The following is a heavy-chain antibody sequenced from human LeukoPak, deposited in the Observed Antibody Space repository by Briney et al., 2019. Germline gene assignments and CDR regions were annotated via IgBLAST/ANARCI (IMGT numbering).Heavy chain of an antibody. D-gene: IGHD3-22*01. CDR3: AKDRWSYYDSSGSSYFQH. J-gene: IGHJ1*01. CDR2: IKWNGGST. CDR1: GFTFDDYG. Sequence: GGSLRLSCAASGFTFDDYGMSWVRQAPGKGLEWVAGIKWNGGSTGHADSVKGRFTISRDNSKNTLYLQMNSLRAEDTAVYYCAKDRWSYYDSSGSSYFQHWGQGTLVTVSS. V-gene: IGHV3-20*04.